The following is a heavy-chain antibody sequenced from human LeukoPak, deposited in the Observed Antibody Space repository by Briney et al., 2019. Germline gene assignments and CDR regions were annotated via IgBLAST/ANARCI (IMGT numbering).Heavy chain of an antibody. J-gene: IGHJ6*02. CDR1: GGTFSSYA. V-gene: IGHV1-69*13. CDR3: AREYCSSTSCYYYYYYGMDV. D-gene: IGHD2-2*01. Sequence: SVKVSCKASGGTFSSYAISWVRQAPGQGLEWMGGIIPIFGTANYAQKFQGRVTITADESTSTAYMELSSLRSEDTAVYYCAREYCSSTSCYYYYYYGMDVWGQGITVTVSS. CDR2: IIPIFGTA.